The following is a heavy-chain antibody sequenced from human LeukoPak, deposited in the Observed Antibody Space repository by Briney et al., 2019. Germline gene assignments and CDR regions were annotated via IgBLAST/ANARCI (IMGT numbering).Heavy chain of an antibody. CDR3: AKVAVPAATSRLDY. V-gene: IGHV3-23*01. CDR1: GFTFSSYA. J-gene: IGHJ4*02. Sequence: PGGSLRLSCAASGFTFSSYATSWVRQAPGKGLEWVSAISGSGAGTYFADSVKGRFTISRDNSKNTLCLQMNSLRAEDTAVYYCAKVAVPAATSRLDYWGQGTLVTVSS. D-gene: IGHD2-2*01. CDR2: ISGSGAGT.